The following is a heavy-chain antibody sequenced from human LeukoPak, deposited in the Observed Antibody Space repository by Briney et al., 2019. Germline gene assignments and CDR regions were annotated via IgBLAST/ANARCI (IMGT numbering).Heavy chain of an antibody. D-gene: IGHD5-12*01. V-gene: IGHV3-9*01. CDR1: GFTFDDYV. J-gene: IGHJ4*02. CDR2: IGWNKDKI. CDR3: AKAKRNSDYLFDY. Sequence: GGSLRLSCAASGFTFDDYVMHWVRQAPGKGLEWVSSIGWNKDKILYADSLKGRFTISRDNARRSLFLQMDSLRAKDTAFYYCAKAKRNSDYLFDYWGQGTLVAVSS.